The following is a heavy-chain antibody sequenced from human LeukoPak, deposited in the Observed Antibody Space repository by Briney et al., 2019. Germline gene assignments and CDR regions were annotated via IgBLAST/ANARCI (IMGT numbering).Heavy chain of an antibody. CDR3: ATKWELADFDY. CDR2: IRYDGSNK. D-gene: IGHD1-26*01. J-gene: IGHJ4*02. V-gene: IGHV3-30*02. CDR1: GFTFSTYG. Sequence: PGGSLRLSCAASGFTFSTYGTHWVRQAPGKGLEWVAFIRYDGSNKYYADSVKGRFTISRDNSKNTLYLQMNSLRAEDTAVYYCATKWELADFDYWGQGTLVTVSS.